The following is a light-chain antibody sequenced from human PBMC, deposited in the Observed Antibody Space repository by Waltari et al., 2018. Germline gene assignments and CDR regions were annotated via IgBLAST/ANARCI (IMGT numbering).Light chain of an antibody. Sequence: EIVLTQSPGTLSLSPGERATLSCRASQSVSSSFLVWYQQKPGPAPRLLMFGASSRATGIPDRFSGSGSGTDFTLTISRLEPEDFAVYYCQQYGSSPTFGQGTKLEIK. CDR1: QSVSSSF. CDR2: GAS. V-gene: IGKV3-20*01. CDR3: QQYGSSPT. J-gene: IGKJ2*01.